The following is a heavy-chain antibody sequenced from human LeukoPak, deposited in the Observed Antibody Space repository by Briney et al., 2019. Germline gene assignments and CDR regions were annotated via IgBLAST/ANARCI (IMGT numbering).Heavy chain of an antibody. D-gene: IGHD2-2*01. CDR2: ISSSGGAI. CDR3: ARDPSPRTSYYYYYMDV. Sequence: SGGSLRLSCAASGFTFSSYNMNWVRQAPGRGLEWVSYISSSGGAIYYADSVKGRFTISRDNAKSSLYLQMNSLRVEDTGVYYCARDPSPRTSYYYYYMDVWGKGTTVTVSS. J-gene: IGHJ6*03. V-gene: IGHV3-48*03. CDR1: GFTFSSYN.